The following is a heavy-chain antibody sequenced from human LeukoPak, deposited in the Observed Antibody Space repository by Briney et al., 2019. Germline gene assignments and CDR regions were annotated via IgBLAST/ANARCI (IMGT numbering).Heavy chain of an antibody. V-gene: IGHV3-48*02. CDR1: GFTVSRYR. Sequence: GRSLRLSCAADGFTVSRYRVGWVRQAPGKGMEWISYISSGSSTIHYADSVKGRFTISRDNAKNSLYLQMNSLKDEDTAVYYCAISWGYYFDYWGQGTLVTVSS. D-gene: IGHD2-15*01. CDR2: ISSGSSTI. CDR3: AISWGYYFDY. J-gene: IGHJ4*02.